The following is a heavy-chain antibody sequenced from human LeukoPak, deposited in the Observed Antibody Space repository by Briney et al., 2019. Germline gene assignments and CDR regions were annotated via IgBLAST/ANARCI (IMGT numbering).Heavy chain of an antibody. CDR2: ISFDGTNK. J-gene: IGHJ4*02. CDR3: AKRASHSFDY. CDR1: GFTFSHYA. V-gene: IGHV3-30*18. Sequence: PGGSLRLSCAASGFTFSHYAMHWVRQAPGKGLEWVAVISFDGTNKFYADSVKGRFTISRDNSKNALYLQMNSLRAEDTAVYYCAKRASHSFDYWGQGTLVTVSS.